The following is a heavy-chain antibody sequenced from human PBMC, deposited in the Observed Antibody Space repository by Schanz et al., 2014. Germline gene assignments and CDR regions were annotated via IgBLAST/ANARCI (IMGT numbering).Heavy chain of an antibody. J-gene: IGHJ4*02. V-gene: IGHV1-18*01. CDR2: MSYNGNT. Sequence: QVQMVQSGAAAKKPGASVQVSCKASGYPFSNYGISWLRQAPGQGFEWMAWMSYNGNTKYAQSLQGRVTVTRDTSTSTSYMELRSLTSDDTAVYYCARDVPINDYWGQGTPVTVSS. CDR1: GYPFSNYG. CDR3: ARDVPINDY. D-gene: IGHD2-2*01.